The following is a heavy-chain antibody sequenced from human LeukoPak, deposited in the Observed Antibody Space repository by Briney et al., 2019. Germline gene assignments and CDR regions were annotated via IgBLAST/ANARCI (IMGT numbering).Heavy chain of an antibody. V-gene: IGHV4-39*01. D-gene: IGHD6-19*01. CDR2: IYYSGST. CDR3: ARHGVAVAGFFDY. Sequence: SETLSLTCTVSGGSISSSSYYWGWIRQPPGKGLEWVGCIYYSGSTYYNPSLKSRVTISVDTSKNQFSLKLSSVAAADTAVYYCARHGVAVAGFFDYWGQGTLVTVSS. J-gene: IGHJ4*02. CDR1: GGSISSSSYY.